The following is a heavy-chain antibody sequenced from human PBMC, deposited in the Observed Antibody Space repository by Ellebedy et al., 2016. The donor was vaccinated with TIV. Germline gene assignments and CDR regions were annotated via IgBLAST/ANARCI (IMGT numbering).Heavy chain of an antibody. Sequence: SETLSLXXTVSGGSISSGGYYWSWIRQHPGKGLEWIGYIYYSGSTYYNPSLKSRVTISVDTSKNQFSLKLSSVTAADTAVYYCARDGLPGGYSNYLYNWFDPWGQGTLVTVSS. J-gene: IGHJ5*02. V-gene: IGHV4-31*03. CDR2: IYYSGST. D-gene: IGHD4-11*01. CDR3: ARDGLPGGYSNYLYNWFDP. CDR1: GGSISSGGYY.